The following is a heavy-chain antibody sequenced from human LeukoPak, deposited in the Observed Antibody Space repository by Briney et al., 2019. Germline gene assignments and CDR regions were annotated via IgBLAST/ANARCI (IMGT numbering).Heavy chain of an antibody. CDR1: GFTFRSYS. J-gene: IGHJ3*02. Sequence: GGSLRHSWEASGFTFRSYSMNWVRQATGKGLEWVSSINSDSNYIYNADSVQGRLTISSDNDKHSLYLPVNRQTDEHSAVCYCAVAYYYGSGDAFDIWGQGTKVTVSS. V-gene: IGHV3-21*01. CDR3: AVAYYYGSGDAFDI. D-gene: IGHD3-10*01. CDR2: INSDSNYI.